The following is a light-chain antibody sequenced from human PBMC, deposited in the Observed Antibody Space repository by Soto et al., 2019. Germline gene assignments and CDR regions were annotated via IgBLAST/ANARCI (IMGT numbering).Light chain of an antibody. V-gene: IGLV2-14*01. CDR2: DVS. J-gene: IGLJ2*01. CDR1: SSDVGGYNY. CDR3: SSYTSSSTPDHVV. Sequence: QSALTQPASVSGSPGQSITISCTGTSSDVGGYNYVSWYQQHPGKAPKLMIYDVSNRPSGVSNRFSGSKSGNTASLTISGLQAEDEADYYCSSYTSSSTPDHVVFGGGTNLTVL.